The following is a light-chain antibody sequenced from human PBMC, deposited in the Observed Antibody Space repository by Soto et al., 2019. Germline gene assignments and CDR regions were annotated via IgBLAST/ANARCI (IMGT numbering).Light chain of an antibody. CDR2: GXA. CDR3: QQFKSYPST. CDR1: QSITWW. Sequence: DIHMTQSPATLSASVGARVTIPXRASQSITWWLTWYPQHPGXPPKXXXDGXANLQRGGPSRLSGSGSVTEFALPISGLQPEDFASYYCQQFKSYPSTFGQGTRLEIK. V-gene: IGKV1-5*01. J-gene: IGKJ5*01.